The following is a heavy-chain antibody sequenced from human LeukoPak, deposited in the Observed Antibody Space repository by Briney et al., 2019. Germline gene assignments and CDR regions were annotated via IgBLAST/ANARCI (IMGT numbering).Heavy chain of an antibody. V-gene: IGHV4-59*13. CDR1: GGVISIYG. J-gene: IGHJ6*02. CDR3: ARLSRIASAGDYDYHSLDV. D-gene: IGHD6-13*01. CDR2: VYYSGST. Sequence: SETLSLTYTVSGGVISIYGWSWFRQPPGKGLEWIGEVYYSGSTDYNPSLKSRVTISTDTSNNQVSLKLNSVTTADTAVYYCARLSRIASAGDYDYHSLDVWGQGTTVTVSS.